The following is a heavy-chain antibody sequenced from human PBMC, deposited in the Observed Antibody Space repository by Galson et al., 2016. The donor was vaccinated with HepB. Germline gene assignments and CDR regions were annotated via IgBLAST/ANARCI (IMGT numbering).Heavy chain of an antibody. CDR2: ISGGTT. J-gene: IGHJ3*01. V-gene: IGHV3-23*01. D-gene: IGHD1-26*01. CDR3: ARLLGVGPTHCFDV. Sequence: SLRLSCAVSGFTFSSYAMSWVRQAPGKGLEWVSAISGGTTYYADSVKGRFTISRDNSKNTLYLQMNSLRADDTAVYYCARLLGVGPTHCFDVWGHGTMVTVSS. CDR1: GFTFSSYA.